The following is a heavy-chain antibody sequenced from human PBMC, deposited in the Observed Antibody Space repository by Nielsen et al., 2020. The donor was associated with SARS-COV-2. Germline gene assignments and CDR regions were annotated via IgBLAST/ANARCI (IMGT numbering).Heavy chain of an antibody. V-gene: IGHV3-74*01. Sequence: GESLKISCSASGFTFSSTYMDWVPQAPGQGLVWVSRINPSGTGTAYADSVKGRFAVSRDNAENTVVLQIHSLRVEDTAVYYCAGGADFWSGTQKYYMDVWGKGTTVTVSS. CDR1: GFTFSSTY. CDR3: AGGADFWSGTQKYYMDV. CDR2: INPSGTGT. D-gene: IGHD3-3*01. J-gene: IGHJ6*03.